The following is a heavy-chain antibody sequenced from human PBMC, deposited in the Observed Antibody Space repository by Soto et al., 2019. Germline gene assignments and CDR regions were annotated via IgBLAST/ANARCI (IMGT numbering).Heavy chain of an antibody. CDR3: ARVRLRGYDNSGFYS. D-gene: IGHD5-12*01. J-gene: IGHJ4*02. V-gene: IGHV1-18*01. CDR2: INPSNGNR. Sequence: QVQLVQSGAELRKPGASVKVACEAFGYGFSYYGISWVRQAPGQGLEWMGWINPSNGNRNYAQKFEDRVTMTIATSTSTAYMELRSLKFDDTAIYYCARVRLRGYDNSGFYSWGQGTLVTVSS. CDR1: GYGFSYYG.